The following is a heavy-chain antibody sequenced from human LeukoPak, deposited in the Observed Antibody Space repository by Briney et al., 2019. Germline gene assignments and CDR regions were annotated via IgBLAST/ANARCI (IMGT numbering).Heavy chain of an antibody. J-gene: IGHJ4*02. CDR1: GYTFTSYY. CDR2: INPSGGST. Sequence: ASVKVSCKASGYTFTSYYMHWVRQAPGQGLEWVGIINPSGGSTSYAQKFQGRVTMTRDTSTSTVYMELSSLRSEDTAVYYCARALFSSGYYYHGRILDYWGQGTLVTVSS. D-gene: IGHD3-22*01. CDR3: ARALFSSGYYYHGRILDY. V-gene: IGHV1-46*01.